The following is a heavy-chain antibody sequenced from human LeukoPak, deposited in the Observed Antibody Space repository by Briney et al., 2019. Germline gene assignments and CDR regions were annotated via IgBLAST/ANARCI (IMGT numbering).Heavy chain of an antibody. J-gene: IGHJ5*02. CDR2: IYSGGST. V-gene: IGHV3-53*01. Sequence: PGGSLRLSCAVSGFTVSSNHMSWVRQAPGKGLEWVSVIYSGGSTYYADSVKGRFTISRDNSKNTLYLQMNSLRAEDTAVYYCARASSGWENWFDPWGQGTLVTVSS. CDR3: ARASSGWENWFDP. CDR1: GFTVSSNH. D-gene: IGHD6-19*01.